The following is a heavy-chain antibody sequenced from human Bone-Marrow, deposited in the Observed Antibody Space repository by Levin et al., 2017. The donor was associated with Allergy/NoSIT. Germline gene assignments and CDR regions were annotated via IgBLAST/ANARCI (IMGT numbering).Heavy chain of an antibody. J-gene: IGHJ4*02. CDR2: ITSDAVGT. Sequence: GESLKISCAASGFRFSSHALSWVRQAPGKGLEWVSAITSDAVGTYYADSVKGRFSVSRDNSKDTLSLQMNSLRAEDTALYYCAIAGTSSPNFDYWGQGTLVTVSS. CDR3: AIAGTSSPNFDY. V-gene: IGHV3-23*01. CDR1: GFRFSSHA.